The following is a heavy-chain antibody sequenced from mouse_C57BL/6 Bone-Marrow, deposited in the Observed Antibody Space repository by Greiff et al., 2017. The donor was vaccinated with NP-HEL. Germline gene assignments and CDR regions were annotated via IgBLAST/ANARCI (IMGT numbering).Heavy chain of an antibody. Sequence: QVQLQQSGAELARPGASVKLSCKASGYTFTSYGISWVKQRTGQGLEWIGEIYPRSGNTYYNEKFEGKATLTADKSSSTAYMELRSLTSEDSAVYFCARDYGTDDYWGQGTTLTVSS. V-gene: IGHV1-81*01. CDR2: IYPRSGNT. D-gene: IGHD1-1*01. J-gene: IGHJ2*01. CDR3: ARDYGTDDY. CDR1: GYTFTSYG.